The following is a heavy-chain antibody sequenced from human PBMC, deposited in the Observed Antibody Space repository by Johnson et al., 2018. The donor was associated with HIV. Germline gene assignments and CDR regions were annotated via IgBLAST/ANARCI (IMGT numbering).Heavy chain of an antibody. V-gene: IGHV3-9*01. D-gene: IGHD2-15*01. CDR2: ISWNSGSI. J-gene: IGHJ3*02. Sequence: VQLVESEGGLVKPGGSLRLSCAASGFTFDDYAMHWVRQAPGKGLEWVSGISWNSGSIGYADCVKGRFAISRDNAKNSLYLQMNSLRAEDTALYSCAKGRVVVAATEAFDIWGQGTMVTVSS. CDR1: GFTFDDYA. CDR3: AKGRVVVAATEAFDI.